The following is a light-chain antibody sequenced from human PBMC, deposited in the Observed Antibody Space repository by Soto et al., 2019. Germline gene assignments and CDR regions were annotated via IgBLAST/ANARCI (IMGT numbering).Light chain of an antibody. J-gene: IGKJ1*01. Sequence: DNHMTHSPSTLSASVGDRVTITCRASQSISSWLAWYQQKPGKAPNLLIYKASSLRSGVPSRFNGSESGIEFTLTISSLQPDDSATYYCKQYKSYPWTFGQGTKVEIX. CDR3: KQYKSYPWT. CDR2: KAS. V-gene: IGKV1-5*03. CDR1: QSISSW.